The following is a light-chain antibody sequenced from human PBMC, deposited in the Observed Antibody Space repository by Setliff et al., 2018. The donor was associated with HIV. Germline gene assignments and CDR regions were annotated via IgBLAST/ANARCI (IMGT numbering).Light chain of an antibody. V-gene: IGLV8-61*01. CDR3: VLYMGSGIWV. J-gene: IGLJ3*02. Sequence: QTVVTQEPSFSVSPGGTVTVTCGLSSGSVSTSYYPSWYQQTPGQAPRTLIYSTNTRSSGVPDRFSGSILGNKAALTITGAQADDESDYYCVLYMGSGIWVFGGGTKSPS. CDR1: SGSVSTSYY. CDR2: STN.